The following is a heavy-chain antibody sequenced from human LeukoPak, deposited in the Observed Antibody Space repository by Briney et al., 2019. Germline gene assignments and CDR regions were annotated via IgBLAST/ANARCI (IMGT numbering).Heavy chain of an antibody. J-gene: IGHJ4*02. D-gene: IGHD6-19*01. CDR3: AKVAKSEAGAGEKDYFDY. CDR1: GFTFSSYA. CDR2: ISGSGGST. Sequence: GGSLRLSCAASGFTFSSYAMSWVRQAPGKGLEGVSAISGSGGSTYYADSVKGRFTISRDNSKNTLYLRMNSLRADVSAVYYCAKVAKSEAGAGEKDYFDYWGQGTLVTVSS. V-gene: IGHV3-23*01.